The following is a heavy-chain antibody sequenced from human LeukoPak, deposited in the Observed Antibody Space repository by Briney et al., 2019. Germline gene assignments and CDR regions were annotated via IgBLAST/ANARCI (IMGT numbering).Heavy chain of an antibody. Sequence: GGSLRLSCAASGFTFSSYAMSWVRQAPGKGLEGVSAISGSGGSTYYADSVKGRFTISRDNSKNTLYQQMNSLRAEDTAVYYCAKDLCSGGSCYVADYWGQGTLVTVSS. D-gene: IGHD2-15*01. CDR3: AKDLCSGGSCYVADY. J-gene: IGHJ4*02. V-gene: IGHV3-23*01. CDR1: GFTFSSYA. CDR2: ISGSGGST.